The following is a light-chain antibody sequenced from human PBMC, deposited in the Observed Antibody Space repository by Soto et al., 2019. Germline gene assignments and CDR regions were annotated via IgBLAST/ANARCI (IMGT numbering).Light chain of an antibody. CDR2: EVI. V-gene: IGLV2-14*01. CDR3: SSYTSSDTLV. CDR1: SSDVGGYNY. J-gene: IGLJ3*02. Sequence: QSALTQPASVSGSPGQSITISCTGTSSDVGGYNYVSWYQHHPGKAPKLMIYEVINRPSGVSNRFSGSKSGNTASLTISGLQAEDEADYYCSSYTSSDTLVFGGGTKLTVL.